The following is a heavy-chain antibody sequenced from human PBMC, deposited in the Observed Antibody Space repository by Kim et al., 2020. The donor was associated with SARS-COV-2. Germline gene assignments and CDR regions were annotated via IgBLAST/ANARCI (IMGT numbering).Heavy chain of an antibody. CDR2: IKQDGSEK. CDR3: ARAFTSSWSGLFDY. J-gene: IGHJ4*02. Sequence: GGSLRLSCAASVFTFSSHWMSWVRQAPGKGLEWVANIKQDGSEKNYVDSVKGRFTISRDNAKNSLYLHMNSLRAEDTAVYYCARAFTSSWSGLFDYWGQGTLVTVSS. V-gene: IGHV3-7*01. CDR1: VFTFSSHW. D-gene: IGHD6-13*01.